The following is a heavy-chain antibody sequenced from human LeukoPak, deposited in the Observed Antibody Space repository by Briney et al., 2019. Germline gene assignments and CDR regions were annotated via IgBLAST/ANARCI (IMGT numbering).Heavy chain of an antibody. V-gene: IGHV1-69*13. Sequence: GASVKVSCKASGGTFSSYAISWVRQAPGQGLEWMGGIIPIFGTANYAQKFQGRVTITADESTSTAYMELSSLRSEDTAVYYCARESPPALRRSSTSSNWFDPWGQGTLVTVSS. CDR3: ARESPPALRRSSTSSNWFDP. D-gene: IGHD2-2*01. CDR2: IIPIFGTA. J-gene: IGHJ5*02. CDR1: GGTFSSYA.